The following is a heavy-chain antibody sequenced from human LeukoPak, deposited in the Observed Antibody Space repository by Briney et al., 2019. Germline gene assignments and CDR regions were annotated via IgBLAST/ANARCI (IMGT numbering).Heavy chain of an antibody. J-gene: IGHJ6*02. CDR2: IYTSGST. CDR1: GGSISSYY. D-gene: IGHD6-13*01. V-gene: IGHV4-4*09. Sequence: SETLSLTCTVSGGSISSYYWSWIRQPPGKGLEWIGYIYTSGSTNYNPSLKSRVTISVDTSKNQFSLKLSSVTAADTAVYYCARGRYFPSSSYNYYYYYGMDVWGQGTTVTVSS. CDR3: ARGRYFPSSSYNYYYYYGMDV.